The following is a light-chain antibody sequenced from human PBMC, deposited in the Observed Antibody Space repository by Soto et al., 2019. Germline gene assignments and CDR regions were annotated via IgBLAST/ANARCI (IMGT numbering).Light chain of an antibody. V-gene: IGLV2-11*01. CDR1: SSDVGGYNY. CDR3: CSYAGNSHVG. Sequence: QSVLTQPRSVSGSPGQSVTISCTGTSSDVGGYNYVSWYQHHPGKAPKFIIYDVRKRPSGVPDRFSGSKSGNTASLTISGLQGEDEAEYYCCSYAGNSHVGFGGGTKLTVL. CDR2: DVR. J-gene: IGLJ2*01.